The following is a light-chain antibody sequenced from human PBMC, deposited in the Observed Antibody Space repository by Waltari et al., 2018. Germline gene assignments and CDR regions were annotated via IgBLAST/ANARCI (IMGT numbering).Light chain of an antibody. CDR1: QSVGRS. J-gene: IGKJ1*01. CDR3: QQRSIWPWT. Sequence: DIVLTLSPATLSLSPGERAPLSCRASQSVGRSLAWYQQKPGQAPRLVLYAASNRATGIPDRFSGSNSGTDFSLTISSLEAEDFAVYYCQQRSIWPWTFGLGTKVEVK. CDR2: AAS. V-gene: IGKV3-11*01.